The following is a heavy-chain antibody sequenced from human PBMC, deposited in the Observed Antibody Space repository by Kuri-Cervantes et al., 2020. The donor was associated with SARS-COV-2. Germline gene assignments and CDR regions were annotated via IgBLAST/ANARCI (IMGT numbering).Heavy chain of an antibody. J-gene: IGHJ5*02. D-gene: IGHD2-15*01. CDR3: ARGRQFWDIVVVVAARWFDP. CDR1: GFTVSSNY. V-gene: IGHV4-34*01. CDR2: INHSGST. Sequence: ESLKISCAASGFTVSSNYMSWVRQAPGKGLEWIGEINHSGSTNYNPPLKSRVTISVDTSKNQFSLKLSSVTAADTAVYYCARGRQFWDIVVVVAARWFDPWGQGTLVTVSS.